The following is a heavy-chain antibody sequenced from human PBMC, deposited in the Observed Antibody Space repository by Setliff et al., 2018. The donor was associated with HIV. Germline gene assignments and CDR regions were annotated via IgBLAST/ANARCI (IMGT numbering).Heavy chain of an antibody. CDR1: GFAFTKYG. Sequence: ASVQVSCKTSGFAFTKYGFTWVRQAPGQGLEWMGWISAYSGETFSTLKFRDRVTLTTDTSTNTAHMELRSLTYGDAAVYFCARGWDYGVRKPEDWGQGTLVTVSS. D-gene: IGHD3-10*01. CDR3: ARGWDYGVRKPED. CDR2: ISAYSGET. J-gene: IGHJ4*02. V-gene: IGHV1-18*01.